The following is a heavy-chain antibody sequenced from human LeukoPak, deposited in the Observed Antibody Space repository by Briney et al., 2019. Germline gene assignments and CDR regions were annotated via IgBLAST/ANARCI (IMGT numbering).Heavy chain of an antibody. CDR1: GFTFRSYA. CDR2: IIADFDTT. D-gene: IGHD1-7*01. V-gene: IGHV3-23*01. CDR3: AQDGTTTRHNWFDS. J-gene: IGHJ5*01. Sequence: GGSLRLSCAASGFTFRSYAMSWVRQAPGKGLEWVSGIIADFDTTYYADSVRGRFTISRDHSKNTLYLQMNSLRAEDTAIYYCAQDGTTTRHNWFDSWGQGTLVTVSS.